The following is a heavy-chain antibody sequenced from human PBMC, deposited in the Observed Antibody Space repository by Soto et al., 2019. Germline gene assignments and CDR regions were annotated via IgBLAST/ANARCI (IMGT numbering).Heavy chain of an antibody. Sequence: EVQLLESGGDLVQPGGSLRLSCAASGFTFNSCAMSWVRQAPGKGLEWVSTISYSGGTTYYTDSVKGRFTISRDNSKNTLYLQMDSLRAEDTAIYYCAKQGITAAFDYFDLWGQGTMVTVSP. CDR3: AKQGITAAFDYFDL. CDR2: ISYSGGTT. CDR1: GFTFNSCA. D-gene: IGHD6-25*01. V-gene: IGHV3-23*01. J-gene: IGHJ3*01.